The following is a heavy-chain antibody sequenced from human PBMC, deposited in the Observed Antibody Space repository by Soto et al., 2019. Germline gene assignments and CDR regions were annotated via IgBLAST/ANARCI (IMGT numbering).Heavy chain of an antibody. CDR3: ASWFESYYY. V-gene: IGHV3-23*01. D-gene: IGHD3-10*01. J-gene: IGHJ4*02. Sequence: GGSLRLSCAASGFTFSSYAMSWVRQAPGKGLEWVSAISGSGGSTYYADSVKGRFTISRDNAKNTLSLQMNSLRAEDTAVYFCASWFESYYYWGQGALVTVSS. CDR2: ISGSGGST. CDR1: GFTFSSYA.